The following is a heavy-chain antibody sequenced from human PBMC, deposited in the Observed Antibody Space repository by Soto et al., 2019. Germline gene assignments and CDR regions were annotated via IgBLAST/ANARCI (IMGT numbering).Heavy chain of an antibody. CDR2: ISNDGTKK. Sequence: GGTLRLSFAASGFAFTNYGFHWVRQAPGKGLEWVAHISNDGTKKFYADSVKGRFTISRDKSKNQFSLRLTSVTAADTAVYYCARNGDYSLEYWGQGTLVTVSS. J-gene: IGHJ4*02. CDR1: GFAFTNYG. D-gene: IGHD2-21*02. CDR3: ARNGDYSLEY. V-gene: IGHV3-30*03.